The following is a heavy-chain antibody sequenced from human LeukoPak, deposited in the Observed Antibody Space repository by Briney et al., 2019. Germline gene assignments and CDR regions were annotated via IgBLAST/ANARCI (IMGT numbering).Heavy chain of an antibody. CDR1: GYTFTGYY. CDR2: INPNSGGT. J-gene: IGHJ4*02. CDR3: ARILRYFDLAYDY. D-gene: IGHD3-9*01. V-gene: IGHV1-2*02. Sequence: ASVKVSCKASGYTFTGYYMHWVRQAPGQGLEWMGWINPNSGGTNYAQKFQGRVTMTRDTSISTAYMELSRLRSDDTAVYYCARILRYFDLAYDYWGRGTLVTVSS.